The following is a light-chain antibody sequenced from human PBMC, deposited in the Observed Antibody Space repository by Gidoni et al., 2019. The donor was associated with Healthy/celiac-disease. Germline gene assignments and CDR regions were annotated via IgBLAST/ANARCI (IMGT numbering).Light chain of an antibody. J-gene: IGKJ4*01. CDR1: QGISRY. CDR2: AAS. Sequence: AIRMTQSPSSFSASTGDSVTITCRSSQGISRYLAWYQQKPGKAPKLLIYAASTLQSGVPSRFSGSGSGTDFTLTISCLQSEDFATYYCQQYYSYPLLTFGGGTKVEIK. V-gene: IGKV1-8*01. CDR3: QQYYSYPLLT.